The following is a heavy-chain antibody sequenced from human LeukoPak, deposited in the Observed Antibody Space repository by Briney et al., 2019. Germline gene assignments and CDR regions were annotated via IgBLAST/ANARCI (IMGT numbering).Heavy chain of an antibody. J-gene: IGHJ6*02. CDR1: GGSINNYY. Sequence: SETLSLTCTVSGGSINNYYLTWIRQPPGKGLEWIGYIYNSGSTNYNPSLKSRATISADTSKNQFSLRLTSVTAADTAVYYCGSGFGRNYGIDVWGQGTTVTVSS. V-gene: IGHV4-59*12. D-gene: IGHD3-10*01. CDR3: GSGFGRNYGIDV. CDR2: IYNSGST.